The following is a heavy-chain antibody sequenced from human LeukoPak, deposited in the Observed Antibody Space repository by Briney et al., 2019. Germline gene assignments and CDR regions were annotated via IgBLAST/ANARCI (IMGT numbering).Heavy chain of an antibody. CDR1: GFTFSDYW. Sequence: PGGSLRLSCAASGFTFSDYWMHWVRQAPGKGLEWVSVIYSGGSTYYADSVKGRFTISRDNSKNTLYLQMNSLRAEDTAVYYCARDWTGYYTDYYYYYGMDVWGQGTTVTVSS. CDR3: ARDWTGYYTDYYYYYGMDV. J-gene: IGHJ6*02. D-gene: IGHD3/OR15-3a*01. CDR2: IYSGGST. V-gene: IGHV3-53*01.